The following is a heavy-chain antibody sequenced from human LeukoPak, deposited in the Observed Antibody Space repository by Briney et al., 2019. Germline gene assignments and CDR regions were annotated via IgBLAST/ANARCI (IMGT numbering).Heavy chain of an antibody. Sequence: GGSLRLSCAASGFTFSNAWMSWVRQAPGKGLEWVGRIKSKTDGGTTEYAAPVKGRFTISRDDSRNTLYLQMNSLKTEDTAVYYCTTRSYYYDSSGYLTGRWFDPWGQGTLVTVS. CDR1: GFTFSNAW. V-gene: IGHV3-15*01. CDR3: TTRSYYYDSSGYLTGRWFDP. CDR2: IKSKTDGGTT. D-gene: IGHD3-22*01. J-gene: IGHJ5*02.